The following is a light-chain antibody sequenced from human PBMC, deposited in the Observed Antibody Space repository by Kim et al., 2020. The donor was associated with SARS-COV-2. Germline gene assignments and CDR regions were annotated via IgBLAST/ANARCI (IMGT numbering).Light chain of an antibody. CDR2: AAS. CDR1: QGISSY. J-gene: IGKJ1*01. Sequence: IRMTQSPSSFSASTGDRVTITCRASQGISSYLAWYQQKPGKAPKLLIYAASTLQSGVPSRFSGSGSGTDFTLTISCLQSEDFATYYCQQYYSYPPTFGQGTKVDIK. V-gene: IGKV1-8*01. CDR3: QQYYSYPPT.